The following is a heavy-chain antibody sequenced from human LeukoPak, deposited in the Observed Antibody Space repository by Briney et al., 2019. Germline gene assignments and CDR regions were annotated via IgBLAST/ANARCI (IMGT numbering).Heavy chain of an antibody. Sequence: GESLRLSCAASGFTFSTYSMNWLRLAPGKGLEWVSSISPNSDYKHYADSLKGRFTISRDNAKNSLYLQMNSLRAEDTAVYYCVRGGYRGYDYEYWGQGTLVTVSS. CDR2: ISPNSDYK. CDR3: VRGGYRGYDYEY. D-gene: IGHD5-12*01. V-gene: IGHV3-21*01. J-gene: IGHJ4*02. CDR1: GFTFSTYS.